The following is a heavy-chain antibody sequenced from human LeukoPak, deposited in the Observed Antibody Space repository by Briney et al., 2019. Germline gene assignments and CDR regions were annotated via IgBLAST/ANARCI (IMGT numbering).Heavy chain of an antibody. CDR2: FDPEDGEA. CDR3: ATTYYDILTGPRWFDP. CDR1: GYTLTELS. V-gene: IGHV1-24*01. D-gene: IGHD3-9*01. Sequence: ASVKVSCKVSGYTLTELSMHWVRQAPGKGPEWMGGFDPEDGEAIYAQKFQGRVTMTEDTSTDTAYMELSSLRSEDTAVYYCATTYYDILTGPRWFDPWGQGTLVTVSS. J-gene: IGHJ5*02.